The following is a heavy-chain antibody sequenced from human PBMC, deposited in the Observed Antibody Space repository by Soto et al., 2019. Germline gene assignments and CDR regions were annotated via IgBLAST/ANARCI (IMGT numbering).Heavy chain of an antibody. CDR3: ARDLPFYSSGAITYFDY. Sequence: KQSQTLSLTCAISGDSVSSNSAAWNWIRQSPSRGLEWLGRTYYRSKWYNDYAVSVKSRITINPDTSKNQFSLQLNSVTPEDTAVYYCARDLPFYSSGAITYFDYWGQGTLVTVSS. D-gene: IGHD6-25*01. CDR1: GDSVSSNSAA. V-gene: IGHV6-1*01. J-gene: IGHJ4*02. CDR2: TYYRSKWYN.